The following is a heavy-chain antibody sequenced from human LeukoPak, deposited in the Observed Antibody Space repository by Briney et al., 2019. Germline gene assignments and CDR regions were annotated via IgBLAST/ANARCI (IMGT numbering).Heavy chain of an antibody. CDR3: AKLTSASGAYGVDV. CDR2: ISGSGGSK. D-gene: IGHD3-10*01. Sequence: GGSLRLSCAASGFTFSSYAMTWVRQAPGKGLEGVSTISGSGGSKHYADSVEGRFTISRDNSKNTVYLQMNSLRAEDTAIYYCAKLTSASGAYGVDVWGQGTTVTVSS. V-gene: IGHV3-23*01. J-gene: IGHJ6*02. CDR1: GFTFSSYA.